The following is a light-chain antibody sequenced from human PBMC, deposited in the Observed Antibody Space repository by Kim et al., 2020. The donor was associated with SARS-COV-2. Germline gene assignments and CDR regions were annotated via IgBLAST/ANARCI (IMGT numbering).Light chain of an antibody. J-gene: IGKJ3*01. Sequence: PDSISFRSSQSLVYSDGNIYLNWFHQRPGQSPRRLIYKVSNRDSGVPDRFSGSGSGTDFTLQISRVEADDVGVYYCMQGTHWPFTFGPGTKVDIK. CDR2: KVS. V-gene: IGKV2-30*01. CDR1: QSLVYSDGNIY. CDR3: MQGTHWPFT.